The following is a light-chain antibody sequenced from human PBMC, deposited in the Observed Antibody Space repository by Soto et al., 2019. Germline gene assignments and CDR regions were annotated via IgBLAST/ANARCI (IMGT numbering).Light chain of an antibody. CDR3: QQRSNWPGA. CDR2: DAS. CDR1: QSVSRY. V-gene: IGKV3-11*01. J-gene: IGKJ2*01. Sequence: EIVLTQSPVTLSLSPGESATLSCRASQSVSRYLAWYQKKPGQAPRLLIYDASKRATGIPARFSGSGSGTDFTLTISSLEPEDFAVYYCQQRSNWPGAFGQGTKPEIK.